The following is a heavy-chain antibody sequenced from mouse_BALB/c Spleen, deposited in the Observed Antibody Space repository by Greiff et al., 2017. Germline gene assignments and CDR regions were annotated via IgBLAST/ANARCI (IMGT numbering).Heavy chain of an antibody. J-gene: IGHJ3*01. CDR2: INPNNGGT. D-gene: IGHD1-1*01. V-gene: IGHV1-18*01. Sequence: EVQLQQSGPELVKPGASVKIPCKASGYTFTDYNMYWVKQSHGKSLEWIGDINPNNGGTIYNQKFKGKATLTVDKSSSTAYMELRSLTSEDTAVYYCARLDYYGSSLAYWGQGTLVTVSA. CDR3: ARLDYYGSSLAY. CDR1: GYTFTDYN.